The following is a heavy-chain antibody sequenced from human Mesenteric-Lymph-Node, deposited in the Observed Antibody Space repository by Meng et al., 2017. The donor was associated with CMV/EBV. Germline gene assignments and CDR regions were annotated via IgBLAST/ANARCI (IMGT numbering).Heavy chain of an antibody. CDR1: FTSYA. Sequence: FTSYAMNWVRQAPGQGLEWMGWINTNTGNPTYAQGFTGRFVFSLDTSVSTAYLQISSLKAEDTAVYYCARARKSVSGIAAAGTYYFQHWGQGTLVTVSS. CDR2: INTNTGNP. J-gene: IGHJ1*01. D-gene: IGHD6-13*01. CDR3: ARARKSVSGIAAAGTYYFQH. V-gene: IGHV7-4-1*02.